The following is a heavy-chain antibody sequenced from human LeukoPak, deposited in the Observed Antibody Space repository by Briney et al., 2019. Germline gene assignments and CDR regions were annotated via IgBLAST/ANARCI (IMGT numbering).Heavy chain of an antibody. CDR1: GGSFSGYY. Sequence: PSETLSLTCAVYGGSFSGYYWSWIRQPPGKGLEWIGYIYKSGSTNYSPSLESRVTISVDTSKNHVSLSLSSVTAADTAVYFCARGGTGVFVDHWGQGTLVTVSS. D-gene: IGHD3/OR15-3a*01. J-gene: IGHJ4*02. V-gene: IGHV4-34*11. CDR2: IYKSGST. CDR3: ARGGTGVFVDH.